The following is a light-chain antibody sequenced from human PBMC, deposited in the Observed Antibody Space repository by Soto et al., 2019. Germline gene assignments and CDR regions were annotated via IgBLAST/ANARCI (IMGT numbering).Light chain of an antibody. CDR1: QSVGPN. J-gene: IGKJ2*01. V-gene: IGKV3-15*01. Sequence: EIVLTQSPGTLSVSLGERATLSCRASQSVGPNLAWYQQRPGQAPRLLIYGASNRATGVPARFSGRGSGTEFTLTITSLQSEDFAVYYCHQYNNRPPYTFGQGTHLEIK. CDR2: GAS. CDR3: HQYNNRPPYT.